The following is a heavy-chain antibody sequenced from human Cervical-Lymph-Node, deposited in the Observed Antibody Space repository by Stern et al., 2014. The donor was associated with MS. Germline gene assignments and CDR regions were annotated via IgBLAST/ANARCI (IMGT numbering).Heavy chain of an antibody. CDR2: ISAYNGNT. CDR3: ARGGGGNNIVVVPAAHDAFDI. Sequence: QVQLVQSGAEVKKPGASVKVSCKASGYTFTSYGISWVRQAPGQGLEWMGWISAYNGNTNYAQKLQGRVTMTTDTSTSTAYMELRSLRSDDTAVYYCARGGGGNNIVVVPAAHDAFDIWGQGTMVTVSS. J-gene: IGHJ3*02. D-gene: IGHD2-2*01. CDR1: GYTFTSYG. V-gene: IGHV1-18*01.